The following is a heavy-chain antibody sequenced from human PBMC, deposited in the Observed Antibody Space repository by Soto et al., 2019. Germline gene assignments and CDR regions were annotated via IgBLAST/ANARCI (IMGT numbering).Heavy chain of an antibody. CDR1: GFTFSSYA. CDR3: AKDIVVVPAAMAIYGMDV. D-gene: IGHD2-2*01. J-gene: IGHJ6*02. CDR2: ISYDGSNK. Sequence: QVQLVESGGGVVQPGRSLRLSCAASGFTFSSYAMHWVRQAPGKGLEWVAVISYDGSNKYYADFVKGRFTISRDNSKNTLYLQMNSLRAEDTAVYYCAKDIVVVPAAMAIYGMDVWGQGTTVTVSS. V-gene: IGHV3-30-3*02.